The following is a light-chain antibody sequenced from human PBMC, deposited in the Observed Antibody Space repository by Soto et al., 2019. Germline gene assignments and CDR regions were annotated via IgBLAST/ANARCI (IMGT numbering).Light chain of an antibody. V-gene: IGKV1-39*01. CDR3: QQSFSSLLS. CDR1: QTTSTY. J-gene: IGKJ4*01. Sequence: DIQMTQSPSSQSASVGDRVTITCRASQTTSTYVTWYQQKPGKAPKALISDASTLQSGVPSRFSGSGSGTDFTLIISSLQPEDIATYYCQQSFSSLLSFGGGTQVEIK. CDR2: DAS.